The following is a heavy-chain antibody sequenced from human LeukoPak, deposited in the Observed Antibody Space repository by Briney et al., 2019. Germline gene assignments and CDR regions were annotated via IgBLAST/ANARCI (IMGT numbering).Heavy chain of an antibody. CDR1: GFTVSSHY. Sequence: GGSLRLSCAASGFTVSSHYMSWIRQAPGKGPEWVAVIYTGGATVYADSVKGRFIISRDNSMNTLFLQMNNLRVEDTAIYYCARELGRPYWYFDLWGRGTLVPVSS. D-gene: IGHD7-27*01. V-gene: IGHV3-66*01. CDR3: ARELGRPYWYFDL. CDR2: IYTGGAT. J-gene: IGHJ2*01.